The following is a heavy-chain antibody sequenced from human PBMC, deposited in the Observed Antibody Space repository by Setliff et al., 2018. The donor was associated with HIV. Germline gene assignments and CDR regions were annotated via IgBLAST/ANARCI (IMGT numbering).Heavy chain of an antibody. J-gene: IGHJ4*02. CDR1: GGSISSHY. CDR2: IYYSGST. V-gene: IGHV4-59*11. CDR3: ARDLVSIAARPTEFDY. D-gene: IGHD6-6*01. Sequence: PSETLSLTCTVSGGSISSHYWSWIRQPPGKGLEWIGSIYYSGSTNYNPSLKSRVTISVDTSKNQFSLKLSSVTAADTAVYYCARDLVSIAARPTEFDYWGQGTLVTVSS.